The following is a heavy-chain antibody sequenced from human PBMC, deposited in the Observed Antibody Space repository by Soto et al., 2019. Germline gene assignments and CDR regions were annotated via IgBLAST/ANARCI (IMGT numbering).Heavy chain of an antibody. J-gene: IGHJ4*02. V-gene: IGHV1-69*01. D-gene: IGHD3-9*01. Sequence: QVQLVQSGAEVKKPGSSVKVSCKASGGTFSSYAISWVRQAPGQGLEWMGGIIPIFGTANYAQKFQGRVTITADEATSTAYRELSSLRSEYTAVCYCARAQKTDYDILTGYFVYWGQGTLVTVSS. CDR3: ARAQKTDYDILTGYFVY. CDR2: IIPIFGTA. CDR1: GGTFSSYA.